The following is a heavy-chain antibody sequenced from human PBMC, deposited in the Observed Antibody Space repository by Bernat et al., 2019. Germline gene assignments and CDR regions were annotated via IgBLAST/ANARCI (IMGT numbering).Heavy chain of an antibody. CDR3: ARKRDYSYGMDV. V-gene: IGHV1-46*01. CDR1: GYTFSSYY. J-gene: IGHJ6*02. CDR2: SRPSGGST. Sequence: QEQLVQSGAEVKNPGASVRLSCKASGYTFSSYYMHWVRQAPGQGLEWMGISRPSGGSTTYAQRFQGRVTMTRDTSTSTAYMELSGLTSEDKAVYYCARKRDYSYGMDVWGQGTTVNVSS.